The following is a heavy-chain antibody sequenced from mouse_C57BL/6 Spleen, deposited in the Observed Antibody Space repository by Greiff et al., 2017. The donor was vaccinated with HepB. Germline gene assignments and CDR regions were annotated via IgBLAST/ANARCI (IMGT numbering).Heavy chain of an antibody. V-gene: IGHV14-2*01. CDR1: GFNIKDYY. CDR3: ARHDYDGRALLAMDY. CDR2: IVPEDGET. D-gene: IGHD2-4*01. Sequence: EVKLLESGAELVKPGASVKLSCTASGFNIKDYYMHWVKQRTEQGLEWIGRIVPEDGETKYAPKFQGKATITADTSSNTAYLQLSSLTSEDTAVYYCARHDYDGRALLAMDYWGQGTSVTVSS. J-gene: IGHJ4*01.